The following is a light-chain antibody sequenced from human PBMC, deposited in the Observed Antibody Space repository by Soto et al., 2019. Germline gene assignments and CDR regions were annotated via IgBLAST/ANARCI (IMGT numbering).Light chain of an antibody. Sequence: QSVLTQPPSASGTPGQRVTISCSGSNSNIGSNSVRWYQQLPGMAPKIIIYSTNQRPSGVPDRFSGSKSGTSASLAISGPQSEDEGDYYWATWAESLKGRLFGGGTKLTVL. CDR1: NSNIGSNS. CDR3: ATWAESLKGRL. J-gene: IGLJ2*01. CDR2: STN. V-gene: IGLV1-44*01.